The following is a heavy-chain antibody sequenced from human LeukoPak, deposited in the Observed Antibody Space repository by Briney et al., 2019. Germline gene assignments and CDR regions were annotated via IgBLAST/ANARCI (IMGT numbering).Heavy chain of an antibody. D-gene: IGHD6-13*01. CDR2: IYHSGST. V-gene: IGHV4-4*02. Sequence: SETLSLTCAVSGGSISSSNWWSWVRQPPGQGLEWIGEIYHSGSTNYNPSLKSRATISVDKSKNQFSLKLSSVTAADTAVYYCARDQAAAGIDWFDPWGQGTLVTVSS. CDR3: ARDQAAAGIDWFDP. J-gene: IGHJ5*02. CDR1: GGSISSSNW.